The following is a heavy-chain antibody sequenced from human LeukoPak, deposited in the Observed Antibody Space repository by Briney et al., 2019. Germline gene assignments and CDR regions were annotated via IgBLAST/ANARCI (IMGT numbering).Heavy chain of an antibody. CDR2: ISGSGGST. CDR3: AKVGGGYSGYDY. D-gene: IGHD5-12*01. V-gene: IGHV3-23*01. CDR1: GFTFSSYA. Sequence: GGSLRLSCAASGFTFSSYAMSWVRQAPGKGLEWVSAISGSGGSTYYADSVEGRFTISRDNSKNTLYLQMNSLRAEDTAVYYCAKVGGGYSGYDYWGQGTLVTVSS. J-gene: IGHJ4*02.